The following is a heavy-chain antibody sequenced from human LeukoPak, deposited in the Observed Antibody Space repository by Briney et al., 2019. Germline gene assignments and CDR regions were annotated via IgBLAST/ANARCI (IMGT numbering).Heavy chain of an antibody. CDR1: GASVSSGSYY. V-gene: IGHV4-61*01. CDR2: IYYSGST. Sequence: PSQTLSLTCTVSGASVSSGSYYWSWIRQPPGKGLEWIGNIYYSGSTNYNPSLKSRVTISVDTSKNQFSLKLSSVTAADTAVYYCARVDRFGDLNYYYYGMDVWGQGTTVTVSS. CDR3: ARVDRFGDLNYYYYGMDV. D-gene: IGHD3-10*01. J-gene: IGHJ6*02.